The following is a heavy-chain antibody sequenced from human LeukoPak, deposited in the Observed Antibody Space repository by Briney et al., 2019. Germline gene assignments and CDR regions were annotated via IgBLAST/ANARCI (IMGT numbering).Heavy chain of an antibody. Sequence: PGGSLRLSCAASGFTFSSYGMHWVRQAPGKGLEWVAFIRYDGSNKYYVDSVKGRFTISRDNSKNTLYLQMNSLRAEDTAVYYCAKVLQLLFYFDYWGQGTLVTVSS. CDR1: GFTFSSYG. V-gene: IGHV3-30*02. D-gene: IGHD2-2*01. J-gene: IGHJ4*02. CDR3: AKVLQLLFYFDY. CDR2: IRYDGSNK.